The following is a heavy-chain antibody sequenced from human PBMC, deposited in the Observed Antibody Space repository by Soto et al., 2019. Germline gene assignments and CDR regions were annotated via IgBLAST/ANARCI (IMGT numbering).Heavy chain of an antibody. CDR2: ISAYNGNT. V-gene: IGHV1-18*01. J-gene: IGHJ5*02. CDR1: GYTFTSYG. Sequence: VKVSCKASGYTFTSYGISWVRQAPGQGLEWMGWISAYNGNTNYAQKLQGRVTMTTDTSTSTAYMELRSLRSDDTAVYYCARDRFSSYGDSMNWFDPWGQGTLVTVSS. D-gene: IGHD4-17*01. CDR3: ARDRFSSYGDSMNWFDP.